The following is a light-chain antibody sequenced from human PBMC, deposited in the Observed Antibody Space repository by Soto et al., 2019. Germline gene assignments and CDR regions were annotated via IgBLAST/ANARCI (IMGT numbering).Light chain of an antibody. CDR3: QQYGSSPLT. CDR2: GAS. V-gene: IGKV3-20*01. CDR1: QSVSSN. Sequence: EIVLTQSPGTLSLSPGERATLSCRASQSVSSNLAWYQQKPGQAPRLLIYGASRRATGIPDRFSGSASGTDFTVTISRLEPDDFAVYYCQQYGSSPLTFGGGTKVAIK. J-gene: IGKJ4*01.